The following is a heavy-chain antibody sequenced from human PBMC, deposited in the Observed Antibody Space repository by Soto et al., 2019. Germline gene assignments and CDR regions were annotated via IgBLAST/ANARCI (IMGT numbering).Heavy chain of an antibody. D-gene: IGHD4-17*01. V-gene: IGHV3-33*01. CDR3: ARTYGGNSGGVDY. Sequence: QVQLVESGGGGVQPGRSLRLSCAASGFTFSSYGMHWVRQAPGKGLEWVAVIWYDGSNKYYADSVKGRFTISRDNSKNTLYLQMNSLRAEDTAVYYCARTYGGNSGGVDYWGQGTLVTVSS. CDR1: GFTFSSYG. CDR2: IWYDGSNK. J-gene: IGHJ4*02.